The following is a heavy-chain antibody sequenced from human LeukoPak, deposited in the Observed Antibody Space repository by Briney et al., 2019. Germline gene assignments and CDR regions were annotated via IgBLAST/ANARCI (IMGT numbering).Heavy chain of an antibody. J-gene: IGHJ3*02. D-gene: IGHD4-11*01. CDR1: GDSVSSNSAA. CDR3: ARHNDYSNLDAFDI. Sequence: SQTLSLTCAISGDSVSSNSAAWNWIRQSPSRGLEWLGRTYYRSKWYNDYAVSVKSRITINPDTSKDQFSLQLNSVTPEDTAVCYCARHNDYSNLDAFDIWGQGTMVTVSS. CDR2: TYYRSKWYN. V-gene: IGHV6-1*01.